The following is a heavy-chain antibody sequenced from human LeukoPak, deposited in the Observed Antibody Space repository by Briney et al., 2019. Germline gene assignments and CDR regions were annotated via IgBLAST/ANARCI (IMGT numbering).Heavy chain of an antibody. J-gene: IGHJ4*02. CDR3: ARVVRELHLLDY. CDR2: ISAYNGNT. Sequence: ASVKVSCKASGYTFASYGISWVRQAPGQGLEWMGWISAYNGNTNYAQKLQGRVTMTTDTSTSTAYMELRSLRSDDTAVYYCARVVRELHLLDYWGQGTLVTVSS. CDR1: GYTFASYG. D-gene: IGHD3-10*01. V-gene: IGHV1-18*01.